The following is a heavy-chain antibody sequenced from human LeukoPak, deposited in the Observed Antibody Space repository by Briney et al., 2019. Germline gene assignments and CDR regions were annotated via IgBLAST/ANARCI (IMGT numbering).Heavy chain of an antibody. V-gene: IGHV3-23*01. CDR2: INGRGVNT. CDR3: TTYGSGRKFDY. CDR1: GFTFRRYG. J-gene: IGHJ4*02. Sequence: PGGSLRLSCAASGFTFRRYGMSWVRQAPGKGLEWVSAINGRGVNTFYGDSVKGRFTISRDNSKNTLYLQMNSLKSEDTAVYYCTTYGSGRKFDYWGQGILVTVSS. D-gene: IGHD3-10*01.